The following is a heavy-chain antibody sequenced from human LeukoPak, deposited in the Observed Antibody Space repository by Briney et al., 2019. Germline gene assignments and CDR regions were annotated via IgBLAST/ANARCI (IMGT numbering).Heavy chain of an antibody. CDR1: GGSISSYY. D-gene: IGHD6-13*01. CDR2: IYYSGST. J-gene: IGHJ4*02. V-gene: IGHV4-59*08. Sequence: SSETLSLTCTVSGGSISSYYWSWIRQPPGKGLEGIGYIYYSGSTDYNPSLRSRVTISVDTSKNQFSLKLSSVTAADTAVYYCARHGPYSSSWYDYWGQGTLVTVSS. CDR3: ARHGPYSSSWYDY.